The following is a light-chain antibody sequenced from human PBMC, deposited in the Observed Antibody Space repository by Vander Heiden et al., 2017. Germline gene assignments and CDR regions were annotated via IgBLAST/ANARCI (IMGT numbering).Light chain of an antibody. Sequence: EMVLTQSPGTLSLSPGESATLSCRASQSVRSRYLAWYQQKPGQAPRLLIYGAFTRATGIPDRFSGSGSGTDFTLTITRLEPEDFALYYCQQYSDSPYTFGQGAKLEIK. V-gene: IGKV3-20*01. CDR3: QQYSDSPYT. CDR2: GAF. CDR1: QSVRSRY. J-gene: IGKJ2*01.